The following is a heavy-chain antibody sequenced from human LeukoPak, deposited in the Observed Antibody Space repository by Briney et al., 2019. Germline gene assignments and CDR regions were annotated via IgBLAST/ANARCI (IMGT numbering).Heavy chain of an antibody. Sequence: SETLSLTCTVSGGSISSGGYYWSWIRQPPGKGLEWIGYIYHSGSTYYNPSLKSRVTISVDRSKNQFSLKLSSVIAADTAVYYCARAPPRGGDYWGQGTLVTVSS. J-gene: IGHJ4*02. CDR1: GGSISSGGYY. CDR3: ARAPPRGGDY. CDR2: IYHSGST. D-gene: IGHD3-16*01. V-gene: IGHV4-30-2*01.